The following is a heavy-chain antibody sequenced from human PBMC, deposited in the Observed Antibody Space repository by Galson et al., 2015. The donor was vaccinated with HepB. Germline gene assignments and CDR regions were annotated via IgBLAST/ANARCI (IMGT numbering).Heavy chain of an antibody. Sequence: SLRLSCATFGFTFSRYAMSWVRQAPGKGLEWVSVMSDTGGTTYYSDSVKGRFTISRDNAKDAVFLQMNSLRAEDPAVYYCATTLFGSGDYWTFDIWGQGTLVTVSS. CDR3: ATTLFGSGDYWTFDI. CDR1: GFTFSRYA. CDR2: MSDTGGTT. D-gene: IGHD3-22*01. J-gene: IGHJ3*02. V-gene: IGHV3-23*01.